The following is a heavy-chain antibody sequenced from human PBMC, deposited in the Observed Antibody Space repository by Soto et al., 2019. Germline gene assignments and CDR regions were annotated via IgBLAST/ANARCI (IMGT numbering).Heavy chain of an antibody. CDR3: AREFTGWAAADMPYYFDS. CDR2: IIPILGIA. Sequence: QVRLVQSGAEVKRPGSSVKVSCKASGGTFTSYTLSWVRQVPGQGPEWMGRIIPILGIASYAQKFQGRLTITAAKSTSTAYMDLTALRSEDTAIYYCAREFTGWAAADMPYYFDSWGQGTLVVVSS. CDR1: GGTFTSYT. J-gene: IGHJ4*02. D-gene: IGHD6-13*01. V-gene: IGHV1-69*08.